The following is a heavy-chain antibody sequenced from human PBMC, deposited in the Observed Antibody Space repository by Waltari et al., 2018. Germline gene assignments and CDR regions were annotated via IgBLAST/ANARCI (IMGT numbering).Heavy chain of an antibody. Sequence: EVQLLESGGGLVQPGGSLRLSCAASGFSFGGFGMNWVRQAPGKGLEWVSGVSGSGATTYYEDSLRGRFTVSRDNNRDTVDLQMNSLRAEDTAVYYCVKAFHGYSGSYFDIWGRGTLVAVSA. CDR3: VKAFHGYSGSYFDI. J-gene: IGHJ4*02. CDR1: GFSFGGFG. D-gene: IGHD5-12*01. V-gene: IGHV3-23*02. CDR2: VSGSGATT.